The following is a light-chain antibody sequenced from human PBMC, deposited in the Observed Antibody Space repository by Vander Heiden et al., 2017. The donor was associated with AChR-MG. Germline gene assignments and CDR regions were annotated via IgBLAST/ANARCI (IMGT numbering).Light chain of an antibody. V-gene: IGKV3-20*01. CDR3: QQYGSSPRT. Sequence: ELVLTQSPGTLSLSPGEGATLSCRASQSVSRSYLAWYQQKPGQAPRLLIHAASTRATGIPDRFSGSAAGTHFTLTISRLEPEDVAVYYCQQYGSSPRTFGQGTKVEIK. CDR2: AAS. J-gene: IGKJ1*01. CDR1: QSVSRSY.